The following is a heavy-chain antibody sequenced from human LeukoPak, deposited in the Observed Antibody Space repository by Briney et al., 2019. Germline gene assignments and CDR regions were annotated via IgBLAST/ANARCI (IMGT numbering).Heavy chain of an antibody. Sequence: WASVKVSCKASGYTFTGYYMHWVRQAPGQGLERMGWINPNSCGTNYAQKFQGRVTMTRDTSISTAYMELSRLRSDDTAVYYCARGYDILTGYYKGGLKDYWGQGTLVTVSS. V-gene: IGHV1-2*02. J-gene: IGHJ4*02. CDR3: ARGYDILTGYYKGGLKDY. CDR2: INPNSCGT. D-gene: IGHD3-9*01. CDR1: GYTFTGYY.